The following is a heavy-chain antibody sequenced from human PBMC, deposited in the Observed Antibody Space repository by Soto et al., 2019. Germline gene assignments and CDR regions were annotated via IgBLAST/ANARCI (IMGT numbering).Heavy chain of an antibody. CDR2: ISYDGSNK. V-gene: IGHV3-30*18. CDR1: GFTFSSYG. Sequence: GSLRLSCAASGFTFSSYGMHWVRQAPGKGLEWVAVISYDGSNKYYADSVKGRFTISRDNSKNTLYLQMNSLRAEDTAVYYCAKELDYSNPRGYYYGMDVWGQGTTVTVSS. CDR3: AKELDYSNPRGYYYGMDV. D-gene: IGHD4-4*01. J-gene: IGHJ6*02.